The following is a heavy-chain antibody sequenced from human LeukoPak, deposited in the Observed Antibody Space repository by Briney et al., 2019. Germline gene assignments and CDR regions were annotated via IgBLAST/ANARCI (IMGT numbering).Heavy chain of an antibody. CDR2: IRSKAYRGTT. J-gene: IGHJ6*02. Sequence: GGSLRLSCTTSGFNFGDHAMTWVRQAPGKGLKWVGFIRSKAYRGTTEYAASVKGRFTISRDDSKSVVYLQMNSLKSEDTAVYYCSRGPIQLWVHNGVDVWGQGTTVTVSS. D-gene: IGHD5-18*01. CDR1: GFNFGDHA. CDR3: SRGPIQLWVHNGVDV. V-gene: IGHV3-49*04.